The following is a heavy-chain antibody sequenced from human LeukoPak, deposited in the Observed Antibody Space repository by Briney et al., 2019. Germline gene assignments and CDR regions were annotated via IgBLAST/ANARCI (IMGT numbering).Heavy chain of an antibody. CDR2: IYYSGST. Sequence: PSETLSLTCTVSGGSISSHYWSWIRQPPGNGLEWIGDIYYSGSTNYNPSLKSRVTISVDTSKNQFSLKLSSVTAADTAVYYCARSRDFWSGYYFDYWGQGTLVTVSS. D-gene: IGHD3-3*01. J-gene: IGHJ4*02. CDR1: GGSISSHY. CDR3: ARSRDFWSGYYFDY. V-gene: IGHV4-59*11.